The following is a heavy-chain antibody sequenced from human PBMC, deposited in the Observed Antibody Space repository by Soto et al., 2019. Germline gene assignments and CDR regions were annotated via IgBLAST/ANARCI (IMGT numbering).Heavy chain of an antibody. V-gene: IGHV1-18*01. J-gene: IGHJ4*02. D-gene: IGHD3-22*01. CDR3: ARVRRYYDSSGYYFDY. Sequence: ASVKVSCKASGYTFTSYGISWVRQAPGQGLEWMGWISAYNGNTSYAQKLQGRVTMTTDTSTSTAYMELRSLRSEDTAVYYCARVRRYYDSSGYYFDYWGQGTLVTVSS. CDR2: ISAYNGNT. CDR1: GYTFTSYG.